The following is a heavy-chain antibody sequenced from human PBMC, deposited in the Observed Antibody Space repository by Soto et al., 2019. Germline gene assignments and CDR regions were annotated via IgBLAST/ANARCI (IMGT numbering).Heavy chain of an antibody. CDR2: TYYRSKWYN. D-gene: IGHD2-2*01. V-gene: IGHV6-1*01. CDR3: AMEYCSSTSCSPSAFDI. J-gene: IGHJ3*02. CDR1: GYSVSSNSAA. Sequence: PSHTLSLTCAISGYSVSSNSAAWNWIRQSPSRGLEWLGRTYYRSKWYNDYAVSVKSRITISPDTSKNQFSLQLNSVTPEDTAVYYCAMEYCSSTSCSPSAFDIWGQGTMVTASS.